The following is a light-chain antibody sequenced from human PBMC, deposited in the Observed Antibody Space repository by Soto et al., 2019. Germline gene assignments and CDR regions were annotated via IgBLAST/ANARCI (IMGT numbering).Light chain of an antibody. CDR3: QQYGSFSIT. CDR1: QRINTN. CDR2: GAS. J-gene: IGKJ5*01. V-gene: IGKV3-20*01. Sequence: ETLMTQSPANLSLSPGETATLSRRAGQRINTNLAWYQQKPGQAPRLLIYGASSRATGIPDRFSGSGSGTDFTLTISRLEPEDFAVYYCQQYGSFSITFGQGTRLEIK.